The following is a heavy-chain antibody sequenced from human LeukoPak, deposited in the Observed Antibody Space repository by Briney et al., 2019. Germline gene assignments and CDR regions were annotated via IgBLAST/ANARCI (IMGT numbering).Heavy chain of an antibody. CDR2: MNPNSGNT. V-gene: IGHV1-8*01. Sequence: GLVKVSCKSSGYTFTRYDINWVRQATGQGLEWMGWMNPNSGNTGYAQKFQGRVTMTRNSSITTAYLELSSLRSEDTAVYYCARRHGRCSDGSCYYPDYWGQGTLVTVSS. J-gene: IGHJ4*02. CDR1: GYTFTRYD. D-gene: IGHD2-15*01. CDR3: ARRHGRCSDGSCYYPDY.